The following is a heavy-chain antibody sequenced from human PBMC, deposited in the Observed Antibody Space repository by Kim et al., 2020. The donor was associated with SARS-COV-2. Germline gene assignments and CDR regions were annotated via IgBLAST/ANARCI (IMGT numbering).Heavy chain of an antibody. CDR2: AT. D-gene: IGHD2-8*02. J-gene: IGHJ4*02. Sequence: ATGYAATVKGRYTISRDDAKTTAYLQMNSLKTEDTAVYYCLALGAYWSFDYWGQGTLVAVSS. CDR3: LALGAYWSFDY. V-gene: IGHV3-73*01.